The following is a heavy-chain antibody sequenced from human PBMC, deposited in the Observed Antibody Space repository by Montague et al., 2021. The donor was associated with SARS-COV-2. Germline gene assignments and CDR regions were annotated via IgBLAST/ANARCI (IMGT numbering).Heavy chain of an antibody. Sequence: SETLSLTCTVSGAFITSHYWSWIRQPPGKGLEWIGNVFSGGNSKYKPSLKSRVTLSVDTSKNQFSLKQTSVTTADTALYYCVRDLYCRSTACIGNAFDVWGQGTMVSVFS. CDR1: GAFITSHY. CDR3: VRDLYCRSTACIGNAFDV. CDR2: VFSGGNS. J-gene: IGHJ3*01. V-gene: IGHV4-59*11. D-gene: IGHD2-2*01.